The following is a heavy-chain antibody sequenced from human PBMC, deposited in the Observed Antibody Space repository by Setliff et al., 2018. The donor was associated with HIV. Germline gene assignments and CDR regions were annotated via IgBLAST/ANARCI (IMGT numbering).Heavy chain of an antibody. Sequence: SVKVSCKVSGGTFTRNCISWVRQAPGQGLEWMGGILPFFDTANYAQKFQGRVTITADESTSTVHMELSSLTSEDTAVYYCASRLKWLIPHRGAFDIWGQGTMVTVSS. D-gene: IGHD6-19*01. CDR2: ILPFFDTA. J-gene: IGHJ3*02. CDR1: GGTFTRNC. V-gene: IGHV1-69*13. CDR3: ASRLKWLIPHRGAFDI.